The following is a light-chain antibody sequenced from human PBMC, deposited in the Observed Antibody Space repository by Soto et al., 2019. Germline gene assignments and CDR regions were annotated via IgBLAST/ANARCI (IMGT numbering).Light chain of an antibody. CDR1: ENVNSN. CDR2: GAY. J-gene: IGKJ1*01. V-gene: IGKV3-15*01. Sequence: EIVLTQSPGTLSLSPGERANLSCRASENVNSNVAWWYQPKPGQTPRLLIFGAYTRASGIPGRFSGSGSGTEFTLPISSLQSEDFAVYYCQQYDDWPSFGQGTKVDIK. CDR3: QQYDDWPS.